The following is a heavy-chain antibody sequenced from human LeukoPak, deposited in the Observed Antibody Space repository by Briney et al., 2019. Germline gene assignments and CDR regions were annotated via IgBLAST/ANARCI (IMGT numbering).Heavy chain of an antibody. D-gene: IGHD3-10*01. Sequence: KPSETLSLTCSVSGDSISNYYWTWIRQPPGKGLGWIGYIYYTGQTNYNPSLKSRVTISVDTYKGHFSLRLTSVTAADTAMYYCARGGGDYNGSGDWFDPWGQGTLVTVSS. J-gene: IGHJ5*02. CDR3: ARGGGDYNGSGDWFDP. CDR2: IYYTGQT. CDR1: GDSISNYY. V-gene: IGHV4-59*01.